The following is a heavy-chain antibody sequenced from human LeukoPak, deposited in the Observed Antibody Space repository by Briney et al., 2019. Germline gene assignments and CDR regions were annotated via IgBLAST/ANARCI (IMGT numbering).Heavy chain of an antibody. CDR1: GYTFSSYG. CDR3: ARQYIDILTGYHRGELYWYFDL. D-gene: IGHD3-9*01. Sequence: ASVKVSCKASGYTFSSYGISWVRQAPGQGLEWMGWMNPNSGNTGYAQKFQGRVTMTRNTSISTAYMELSSLRSEDTAVYYCARQYIDILTGYHRGELYWYFDLWGRGTLVAVSS. CDR2: MNPNSGNT. J-gene: IGHJ2*01. V-gene: IGHV1-8*02.